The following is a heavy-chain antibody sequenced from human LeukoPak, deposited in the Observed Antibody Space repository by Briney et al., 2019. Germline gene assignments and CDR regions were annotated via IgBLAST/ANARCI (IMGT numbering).Heavy chain of an antibody. J-gene: IGHJ3*02. CDR2: ISAYNGNT. Sequence: GASVKVSCKASGYTFTSYGISWVRQAPGQGLEWMGWISAYNGNTNYAQKLQGRVTMTTDTSTSTAYMELRSLRSEDTAVYYCAGRPRATVVTRRGRNDAFDIWGQGTMVTVSS. V-gene: IGHV1-18*01. CDR1: GYTFTSYG. CDR3: AGRPRATVVTRRGRNDAFDI. D-gene: IGHD4-23*01.